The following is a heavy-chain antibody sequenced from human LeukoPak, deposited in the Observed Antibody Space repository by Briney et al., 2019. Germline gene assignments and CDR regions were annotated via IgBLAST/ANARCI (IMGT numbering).Heavy chain of an antibody. CDR1: GFTFSSYS. Sequence: GGSLRLSCEASGFTFSSYSMNWVRQAPGKGLEWVSSISSSSSYIYYADSVKGRFTISRDNAKNSLYLQMNSLRAEDTAVYYCARDLWDYGDNGYYWGQGTLVTVSS. J-gene: IGHJ4*02. V-gene: IGHV3-21*01. CDR2: ISSSSSYI. D-gene: IGHD4-23*01. CDR3: ARDLWDYGDNGYY.